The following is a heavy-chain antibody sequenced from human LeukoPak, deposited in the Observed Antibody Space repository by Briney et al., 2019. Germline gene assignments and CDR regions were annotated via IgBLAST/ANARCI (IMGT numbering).Heavy chain of an antibody. V-gene: IGHV4-61*08. CDR1: GDSIRSSGYY. D-gene: IGHD3-22*01. CDR2: IYYSGST. J-gene: IGHJ4*02. Sequence: SETLSLTCTVSGDSIRSSGYYWSWIRQPPGKGLEWIGHIYYSGSTNYNPSLKSRVTISVDTSKNQFSLKLSSVTAADTAVYYCARSNRYYYDSSGYYDYWGQGTLVTVSS. CDR3: ARSNRYYYDSSGYYDY.